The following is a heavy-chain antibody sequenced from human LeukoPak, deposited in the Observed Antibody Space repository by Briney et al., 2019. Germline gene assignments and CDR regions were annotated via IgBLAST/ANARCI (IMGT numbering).Heavy chain of an antibody. Sequence: SETLSLTCTVSGGSISGYYWSWIRQPPGKGLEWIAYIYYSGSTNYNPSLKSRVTISVDRSKNQCSLKLSSVTAADTAVYYCARGGGSSGYYLTFDYWGQGTLVTVSS. D-gene: IGHD3-22*01. CDR2: IYYSGST. J-gene: IGHJ4*02. V-gene: IGHV4-59*12. CDR3: ARGGGSSGYYLTFDY. CDR1: GGSISGYY.